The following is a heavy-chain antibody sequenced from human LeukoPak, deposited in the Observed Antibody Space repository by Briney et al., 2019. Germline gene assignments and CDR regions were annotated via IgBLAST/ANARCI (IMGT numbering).Heavy chain of an antibody. CDR1: GGSISSYY. D-gene: IGHD2-15*01. J-gene: IGHJ4*02. V-gene: IGHV4-59*08. CDR2: ISYSGST. CDR3: ARTYCRGGSCHFDY. Sequence: SETLSLTCTVSGGSISSYYWSWIRQPPGKGLEWIGYISYSGSTDSNPSLRSRVTISVDTSKNQISLKLSSVTAADTAVYYCARTYCRGGSCHFDYWGQGTLVTVSS.